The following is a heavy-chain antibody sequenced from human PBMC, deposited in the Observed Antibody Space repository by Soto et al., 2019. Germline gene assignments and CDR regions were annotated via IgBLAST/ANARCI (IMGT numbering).Heavy chain of an antibody. D-gene: IGHD3-10*01. Sequence: TLSLTCAVSGGSISGGGFSWSWIRQPPGKGLEWIGYILHTGGTQYNPSLKSRVSMSVDKSKNQFSLHLTSVTAADTAVYYCARLQFGEGFDYWGQGALVTVSS. CDR3: ARLQFGEGFDY. CDR1: GGSISGGGFS. CDR2: ILHTGGT. J-gene: IGHJ4*02. V-gene: IGHV4-30-2*01.